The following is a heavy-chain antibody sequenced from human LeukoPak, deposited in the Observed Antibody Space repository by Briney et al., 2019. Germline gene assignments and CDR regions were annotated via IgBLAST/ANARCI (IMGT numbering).Heavy chain of an antibody. D-gene: IGHD3-22*01. CDR2: IKQDGSEK. V-gene: IGHV3-7*01. CDR1: GFTFSTYW. J-gene: IGHJ3*02. Sequence: GGSLRLSCVVSGFTFSTYWMSWVRQAPGKGLEWVANIKQDGSEKYYVDSVKARFSISRDNAKNSLYLQMNSLRAEDTAVYYCARVLRYDNSGHDSFDIWGQGTMVTVSS. CDR3: ARVLRYDNSGHDSFDI.